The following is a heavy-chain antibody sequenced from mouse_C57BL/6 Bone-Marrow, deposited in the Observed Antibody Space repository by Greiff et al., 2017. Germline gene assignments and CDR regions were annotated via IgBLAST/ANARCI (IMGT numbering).Heavy chain of an antibody. V-gene: IGHV14-2*01. CDR2: FDPEDGDT. CDR1: GFNIKDYY. J-gene: IGHJ3*01. CDR3: ARNQAWFAY. Sequence: VQLQQSGAELVKPGASVKLSCTASGFNIKDYYMHWVKQRTEKGLDWIGRFDPEDGDTKYAPQFQGKATITADTSSNTAYLHVSSLTSDDTAVYYCARNQAWFAYWRQGTLVTVSA.